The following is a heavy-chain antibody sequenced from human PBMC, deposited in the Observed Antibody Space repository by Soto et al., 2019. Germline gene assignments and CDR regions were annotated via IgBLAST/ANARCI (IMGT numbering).Heavy chain of an antibody. CDR3: AAELGFGRHAGV. CDR2: IIPLFGTT. CDR1: GDTFKNCV. J-gene: IGHJ6*02. D-gene: IGHD7-27*01. V-gene: IGHV1-69*01. Sequence: QVQVVQSGVEVRRPGSSVKVSCKASGDTFKNCVISWVRQAPGQGLEWMGVIIPLFGTTDLAQRFQGRLTTTTAESTTASYVELSRMTAEDTATYSGAAELGFGRHAGVWGQGTTVIVSS.